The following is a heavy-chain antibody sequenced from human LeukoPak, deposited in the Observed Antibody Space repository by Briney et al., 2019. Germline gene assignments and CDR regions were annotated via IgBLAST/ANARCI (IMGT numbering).Heavy chain of an antibody. V-gene: IGHV1-69*13. CDR1: GYSFIDYY. Sequence: SVKVSCKTSGYSFIDYYIHWVRQAPGQGLEWMGGIIPIFGTANYAQKFQGRVTITADESTSTAYMELSSLRSEDTAVYYCARDPNPPAFDIWGQGTMVTVSS. CDR3: ARDPNPPAFDI. J-gene: IGHJ3*02. CDR2: IIPIFGTA.